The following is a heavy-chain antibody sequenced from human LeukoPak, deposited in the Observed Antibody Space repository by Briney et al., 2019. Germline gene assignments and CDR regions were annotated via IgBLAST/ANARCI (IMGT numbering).Heavy chain of an antibody. Sequence: GGSLRLSCAASGFTVSSTYKSWVRQAPGKGLEWVSAISGSGGSTYYADSVKGRFTISRDNSKNTLYLQMNSLRAEDTAVYYCAKDGNLWFGELWTEYFQHWGQGTLVTVSS. D-gene: IGHD3-10*01. CDR2: ISGSGGST. CDR1: GFTVSSTY. J-gene: IGHJ1*01. CDR3: AKDGNLWFGELWTEYFQH. V-gene: IGHV3-23*01.